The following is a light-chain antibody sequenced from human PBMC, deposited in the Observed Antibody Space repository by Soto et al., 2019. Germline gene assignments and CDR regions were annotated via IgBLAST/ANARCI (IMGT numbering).Light chain of an antibody. CDR2: DVS. Sequence: QSVLTQPRSVSGSPGQSVTISCTGTSSDFGGYNYVSWYQHHPGKAPKLMIYDVSERPSGVPDRFSGSKSGNTASLTISGLQAEDEDDYYCCSYAGTFYVFGTGTKV. V-gene: IGLV2-11*01. CDR1: SSDFGGYNY. J-gene: IGLJ1*01. CDR3: CSYAGTFYV.